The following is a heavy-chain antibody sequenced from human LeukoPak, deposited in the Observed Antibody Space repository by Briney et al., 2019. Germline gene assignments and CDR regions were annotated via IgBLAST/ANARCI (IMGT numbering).Heavy chain of an antibody. Sequence: SETLSLTCNVSGGSVSFYYWSWIRQPAGKELEWIGRIYSSGSTNYNPSLKSRVTMSVDTSKNQLSLNLSSVTAADTAVYYCARDFGIFDYGMDVWGQGTTVTVSS. V-gene: IGHV4-4*07. CDR2: IYSSGST. CDR3: ARDFGIFDYGMDV. D-gene: IGHD3-16*01. J-gene: IGHJ6*02. CDR1: GGSVSFYY.